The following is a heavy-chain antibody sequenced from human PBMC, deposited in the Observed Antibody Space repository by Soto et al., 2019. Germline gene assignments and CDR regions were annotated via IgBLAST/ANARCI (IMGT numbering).Heavy chain of an antibody. J-gene: IGHJ5*02. CDR2: IIPIFGTA. D-gene: IGHD6-13*01. V-gene: IGHV1-69*13. CDR3: AREPSSSSWYLDWFDP. Sequence: SVKVSCKASGGTFSSYAISWVRQAPGQGLEWMGGIIPIFGTANYAQKFQGRVTITADESTSTAYMELSSLRSEDTAVYYCAREPSSSSWYLDWFDPWGQGXLVTVSS. CDR1: GGTFSSYA.